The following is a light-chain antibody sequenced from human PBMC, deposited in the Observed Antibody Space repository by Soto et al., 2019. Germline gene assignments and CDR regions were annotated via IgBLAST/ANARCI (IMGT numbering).Light chain of an antibody. CDR2: DAS. Sequence: EIVLTQSPATLSLSPWERATLSCRASQSVSSYLAWYQQKPGQAPRLLIYDASNRATGIPARFSGSGSGTDFTLTISSLEPEDFAVYYCQQRGIWPPITFGQGTRLEIK. V-gene: IGKV3-11*01. J-gene: IGKJ5*01. CDR3: QQRGIWPPIT. CDR1: QSVSSY.